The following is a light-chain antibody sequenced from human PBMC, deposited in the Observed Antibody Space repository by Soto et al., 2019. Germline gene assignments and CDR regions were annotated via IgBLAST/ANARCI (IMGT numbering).Light chain of an antibody. V-gene: IGLV2-8*01. Sequence: QSVLTQPPSASGSLGQSVTISCTGTSSDVGGYNYVSWHQQHPGKAPKVMIYEVTKRPPGVPDRFSGSKSGNTASLTVSGLQAEDEAGYYCSSFAGGGNPVLLGGGTQLTVL. J-gene: IGLJ2*01. CDR2: EVT. CDR1: SSDVGGYNY. CDR3: SSFAGGGNPVL.